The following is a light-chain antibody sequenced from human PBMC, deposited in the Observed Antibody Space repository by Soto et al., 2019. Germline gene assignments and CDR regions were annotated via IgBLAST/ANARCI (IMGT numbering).Light chain of an antibody. CDR2: WAS. CDR3: QHYYTTPPA. CDR1: QSVLYSSRNKNY. Sequence: DIVMTQSPDSLAVSLGERATIYCKSSQSVLYSSRNKNYLAWYQQKPGQPPKLLISWASTRESGVPDRFSGSGSGTDFTLTISRLQAEDVAVYFCQHYYTTPPAFGQGTKVEI. J-gene: IGKJ1*01. V-gene: IGKV4-1*01.